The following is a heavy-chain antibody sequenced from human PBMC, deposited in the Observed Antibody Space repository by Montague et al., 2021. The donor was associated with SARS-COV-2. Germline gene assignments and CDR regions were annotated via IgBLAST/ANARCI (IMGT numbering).Heavy chain of an antibody. Sequence: SETLSLTCAVYGGAFSGFYWSWIRQAPGKGLEWIGEINNSGSTNYNPSLKSRVTISLNTSKNQFSLNMYSLTAADTAVYFCARGHRGCSGSGCNGGFRRGAFDFWGQGTLVTVSS. D-gene: IGHD2-2*01. J-gene: IGHJ4*02. CDR2: INNSGST. V-gene: IGHV4-34*01. CDR3: ARGHRGCSGSGCNGGFRRGAFDF. CDR1: GGAFSGFY.